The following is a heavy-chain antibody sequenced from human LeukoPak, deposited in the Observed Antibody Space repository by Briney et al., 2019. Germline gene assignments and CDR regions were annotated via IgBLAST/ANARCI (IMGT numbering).Heavy chain of an antibody. J-gene: IGHJ4*02. Sequence: KSSETLSLTCTVYGGSISSYYWSWVRQPPEKGLEWIGYIYYSGSTNYNPSLKSRITISVDTSKNQFSLQLTSVTAADTAGYFCTRGGSNFDYWGQGTLVTVSS. CDR3: TRGGSNFDY. CDR2: IYYSGST. V-gene: IGHV4-59*01. D-gene: IGHD3-10*01. CDR1: GGSISSYY.